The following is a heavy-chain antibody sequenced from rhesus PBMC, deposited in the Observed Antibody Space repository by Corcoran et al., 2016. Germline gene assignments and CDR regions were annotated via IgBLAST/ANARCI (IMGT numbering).Heavy chain of an antibody. CDR3: ARTGSWNAPNY. V-gene: IGHV4-169*01. CDR2: IYGSGSST. Sequence: QLQLQESGPGLVKPSETLSVTCAVSGGSIISSYWSWIRQAPGKGLEWIGYIYGSGSSTNYNPSLKSRVTLSVDTSKTQLSLKLSSVTAADTAVYYCARTGSWNAPNYWGQGVLVTVSS. J-gene: IGHJ4*01. D-gene: IGHD6-25*01. CDR1: GGSIISSY.